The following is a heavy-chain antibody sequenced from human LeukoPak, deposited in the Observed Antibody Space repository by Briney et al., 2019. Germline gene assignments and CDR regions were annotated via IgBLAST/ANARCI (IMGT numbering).Heavy chain of an antibody. D-gene: IGHD3-10*01. CDR1: GFTFSSYE. Sequence: PGGSLRLSCAASGFTFSSYEMNWVRQAPGKGLEWVANIKQDGSEKNYVDSVKGRFTISRDNATNSLYLQMNSLRAEDTAVYYCARDGPRGGFDYWGQGTLVTVSS. J-gene: IGHJ4*02. V-gene: IGHV3-7*01. CDR2: IKQDGSEK. CDR3: ARDGPRGGFDY.